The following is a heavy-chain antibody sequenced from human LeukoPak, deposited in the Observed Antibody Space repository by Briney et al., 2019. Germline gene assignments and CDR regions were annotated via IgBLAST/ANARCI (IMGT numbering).Heavy chain of an antibody. D-gene: IGHD2-21*02. Sequence: SETLSLTCTVSGASISSYYWSWIRQPPGKGLEWIGCIYYSGSTNYNPSLKSRVTFSVDTSKNQFSLKLISVTAADTAVYYCARVKGVVTAILDYWGQGTLVTVSS. CDR1: GASISSYY. CDR2: IYYSGST. V-gene: IGHV4-59*01. CDR3: ARVKGVVTAILDY. J-gene: IGHJ4*02.